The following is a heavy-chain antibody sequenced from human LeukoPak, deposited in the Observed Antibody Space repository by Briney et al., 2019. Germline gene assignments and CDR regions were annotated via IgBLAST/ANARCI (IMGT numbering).Heavy chain of an antibody. Sequence: GGSLRLSCAASGFTFSNYAMNWVRKAQGKGLEGASIISISGSGGATYYADSVKRRFTISRASPKNTVYLQMDSLRAEDTAVYYCARAPGSLVSVAARPYYFDFWGQGTLVTVSS. CDR2: ISISGSGGAT. CDR1: GFTFSNYA. CDR3: ARAPGSLVSVAARPYYFDF. D-gene: IGHD6-6*01. J-gene: IGHJ4*02. V-gene: IGHV3-23*01.